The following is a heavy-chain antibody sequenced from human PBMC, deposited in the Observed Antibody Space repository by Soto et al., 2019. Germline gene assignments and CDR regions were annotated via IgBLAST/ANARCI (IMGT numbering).Heavy chain of an antibody. D-gene: IGHD3-10*02. V-gene: IGHV1-8*01. CDR2: MNPNSSNT. CDR3: ARVHVDVPTEFDY. CDR1: GYTFTSYD. Sequence: ASVKVSCKASGYTFTSYDINWVRQATGQGLEWMGWMNPNSSNTGYAQKFQGRVTMTSNTSISTAYMELSSLRSEDTAFYYCARVHVDVPTEFDYWGQGALVTVSS. J-gene: IGHJ4*02.